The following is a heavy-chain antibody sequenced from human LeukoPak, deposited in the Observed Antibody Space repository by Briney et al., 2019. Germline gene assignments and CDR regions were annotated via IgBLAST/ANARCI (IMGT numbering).Heavy chain of an antibody. D-gene: IGHD2-15*01. CDR3: ARGLQRFDY. CDR2: IYSGAST. V-gene: IGHV3-53*01. J-gene: IGHJ4*02. Sequence: GGPLRLSCEPSGLTARTTYISGVPQAPGRGLAWVSVIYSGASTYYADSVKGRFTISGDNSKNTLYLQMNSLRAEDTAVYYCARGLQRFDYWGQGTLVTVSS. CDR1: GLTARTTY.